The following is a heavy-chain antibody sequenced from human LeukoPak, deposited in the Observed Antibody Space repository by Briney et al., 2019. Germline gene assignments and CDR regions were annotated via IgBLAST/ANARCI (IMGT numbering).Heavy chain of an antibody. CDR1: GYTFTSYY. V-gene: IGHV1-46*01. D-gene: IGHD3-10*01. Sequence: EASVKVSCKASGYTFTSYYMHWVRQAPGQGLEWMGIINPSGGSTSYAQKFQGRVTMTRDTSTSTVYMELSSLRSEDTAVYYCATTASMVRGVIKSLDYWGQGTLVTVSS. CDR3: ATTASMVRGVIKSLDY. J-gene: IGHJ4*02. CDR2: INPSGGST.